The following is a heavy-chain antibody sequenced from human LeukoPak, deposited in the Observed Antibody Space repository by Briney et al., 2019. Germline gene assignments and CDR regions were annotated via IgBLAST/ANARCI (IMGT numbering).Heavy chain of an antibody. Sequence: PSETLSLTCAVYGGSFSGYYWSWIRQPPGKGLEWIGEINHSGSTNYDPSLKSRVAISVDTSKNQFSLKLSSVTAAYTAVYYCASGAEVVPAATPNYYYMDVWGKGTTVTVSS. CDR2: INHSGST. J-gene: IGHJ6*03. V-gene: IGHV4-34*01. CDR1: GGSFSGYY. D-gene: IGHD2-2*01. CDR3: ASGAEVVPAATPNYYYMDV.